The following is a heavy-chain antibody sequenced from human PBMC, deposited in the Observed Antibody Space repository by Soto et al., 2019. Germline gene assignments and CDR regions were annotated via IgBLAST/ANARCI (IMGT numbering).Heavy chain of an antibody. V-gene: IGHV1-2*02. CDR2: INPNSGGT. CDR1: GYTFTGYY. J-gene: IGHJ4*02. CDR3: ARDLEYYYDSSGHGSDY. D-gene: IGHD3-22*01. Sequence: ASVKVSCKASGYTFTGYYMHWVRQAPGQGLEWMGWINPNSGGTNYAQKFQGRGTMTRDTSISTAYMELSRLRSDDTAVYYCARDLEYYYDSSGHGSDYWGQGTLVTVSS.